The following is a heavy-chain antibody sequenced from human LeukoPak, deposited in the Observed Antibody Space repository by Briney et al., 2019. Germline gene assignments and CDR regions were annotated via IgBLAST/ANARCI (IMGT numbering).Heavy chain of an antibody. Sequence: GGSLRLSCRGYGFTFGDHAMSWVRQAPGKGLEWVGFIRSKAYRWTTEYAASVKGRFTISRDDSTSIAYLQMNSLRIEDTAVYYCARGPIQLWIHNAMDVWGQGTTVTVSS. CDR2: IRSKAYRWTT. J-gene: IGHJ6*02. CDR3: ARGPIQLWIHNAMDV. V-gene: IGHV3-49*04. CDR1: GFTFGDHA. D-gene: IGHD5-18*01.